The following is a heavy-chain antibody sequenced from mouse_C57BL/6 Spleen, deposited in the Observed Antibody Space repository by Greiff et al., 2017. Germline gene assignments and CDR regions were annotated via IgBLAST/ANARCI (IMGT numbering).Heavy chain of an antibody. CDR2: IDPDTGGT. D-gene: IGHD3-2*02. CDR3: TRQAQTAQATFPVAD. CDR1: GYTFTDYE. J-gene: IGHJ3*01. Sequence: QVQLKESGAELVRPGASVTLSCKASGYTFTDYEMHWVKQTPVHGLAWIGAIDPDTGGTAYNQKFKGRAILTADKSASTAYMGLRSLTSEDSACYYCTRQAQTAQATFPVADWGQGTLVTVSA. V-gene: IGHV1-15*01.